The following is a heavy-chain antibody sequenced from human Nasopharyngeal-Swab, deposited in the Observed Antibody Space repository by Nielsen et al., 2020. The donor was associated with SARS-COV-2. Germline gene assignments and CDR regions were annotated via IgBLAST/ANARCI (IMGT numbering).Heavy chain of an antibody. Sequence: SKTLSLTCTVSGGSITSSRHRWGWIRQPPGKGLEWIGQILVNRYTEYHPSVRGRITVYADTSENSFSLRLSSVTAADTAVYYCARLDPFGSEDKWGQGTLVTVSS. CDR1: GGSITSSRHR. CDR3: ARLDPFGSEDK. J-gene: IGHJ4*02. V-gene: IGHV4-39*02. CDR2: ILVNRYT. D-gene: IGHD3-3*01.